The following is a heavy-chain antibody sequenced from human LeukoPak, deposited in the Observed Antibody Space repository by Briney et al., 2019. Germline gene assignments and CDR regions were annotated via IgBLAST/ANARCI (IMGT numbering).Heavy chain of an antibody. CDR1: GGSISSGGYY. Sequence: SETLSLTCTVSGGSISSGGYYWSWVRQHPGKGLEWSVYIYYSGSTYYNPSLKRRVTISVDTSKNQFSLKLSSVTAADTAVYYCASSITMVRGVDNGMDVWGQGTTVTVSS. V-gene: IGHV4-31*03. D-gene: IGHD3-10*01. J-gene: IGHJ6*02. CDR3: ASSITMVRGVDNGMDV. CDR2: IYYSGST.